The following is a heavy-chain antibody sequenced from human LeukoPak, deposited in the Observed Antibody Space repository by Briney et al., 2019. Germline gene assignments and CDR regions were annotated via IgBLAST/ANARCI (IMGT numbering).Heavy chain of an antibody. V-gene: IGHV1-69*05. CDR2: IIPIFGTA. J-gene: IGHJ5*02. CDR1: RGTLSSYA. Sequence: ASVKVSCKASRGTLSSYAISGVRQAPGQGLEWMGGIIPIFGTANYAQKFQGRVTITTDESTSTAYMELSSLRSEDTAVYYCARGLNWFDPWGQGTLVTVSS. CDR3: ARGLNWFDP.